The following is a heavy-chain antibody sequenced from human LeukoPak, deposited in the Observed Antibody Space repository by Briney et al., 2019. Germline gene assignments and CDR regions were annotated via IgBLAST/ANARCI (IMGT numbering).Heavy chain of an antibody. D-gene: IGHD5-18*01. CDR3: ARDGGGYTYGGDYYYYMDV. Sequence: PSETLSLTCTVSGGSINSGAHFWRWLRQHPGKGLEWIGYIYYSGSTHYNPSLKSRISMSVDASKNQFSLKLTSVTAADTAVYYCARDGGGYTYGGDYYYYMDVWGKGTTVTVSS. J-gene: IGHJ6*03. CDR2: IYYSGST. V-gene: IGHV4-31*03. CDR1: GGSINSGAHF.